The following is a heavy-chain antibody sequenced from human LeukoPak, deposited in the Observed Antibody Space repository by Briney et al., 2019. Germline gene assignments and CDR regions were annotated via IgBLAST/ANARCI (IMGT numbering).Heavy chain of an antibody. CDR2: INPSGGST. J-gene: IGHJ6*03. V-gene: IGHV1-46*01. CDR1: GVTFSNFA. CDR3: ARERAYYGSGSYYNPRSYYMDV. Sequence: VASVKVSCKASGVTFSNFAISWVRQAPGQGLEWMGIINPSGGSTSYAQKFQGRVTMTRDMSTSTVYMELSSLRSEDTAVYYCARERAYYGSGSYYNPRSYYMDVWGKGTTVTVSS. D-gene: IGHD3-10*01.